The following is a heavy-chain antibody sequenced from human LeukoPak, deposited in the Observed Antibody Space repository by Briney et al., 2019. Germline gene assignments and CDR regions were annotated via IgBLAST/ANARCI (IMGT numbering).Heavy chain of an antibody. CDR3: ARDSQEFFQH. CDR1: GFTFDNYA. V-gene: IGHV3-43*02. Sequence: PGVSLRLSCAASGFTFDNYAIHWVRQAPGKGLEWVSLISGDGGSTYYADSMKGRFTISRDNSKNSLYLQMNSLRTEDTALYYCARDSQEFFQHWGQGTLVTVSS. J-gene: IGHJ1*01. CDR2: ISGDGGST.